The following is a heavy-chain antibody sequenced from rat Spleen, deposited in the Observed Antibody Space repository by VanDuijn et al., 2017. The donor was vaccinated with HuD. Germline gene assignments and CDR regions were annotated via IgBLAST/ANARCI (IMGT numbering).Heavy chain of an antibody. CDR3: AASEGVHYYLPVAY. V-gene: IGHV3-3*01. J-gene: IGHJ3*01. D-gene: IGHD1-1*01. CDR2: INSAGST. CDR1: GYSITSSLR. Sequence: EVQLQESGPGLVKPSQSLSLTCSVIGYSITSSLRWNWIRKFPGNKLEWMGYINSAGSTVYNPSLKSRISITRDTSKNQFFLQVNSVSTEDTANDYWAASEGVHYYLPVAYWGQGTLVTVSS.